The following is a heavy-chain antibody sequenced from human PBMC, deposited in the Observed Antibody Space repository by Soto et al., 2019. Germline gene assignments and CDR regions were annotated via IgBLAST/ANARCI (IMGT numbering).Heavy chain of an antibody. CDR1: GGSISSGGYY. CDR2: IYYSGST. D-gene: IGHD3-22*01. V-gene: IGHV4-31*03. Sequence: SETLSLTCTVSGGSISSGGYYWSWIRQHPGKGLEWIGYIYYSGSTYYNPSLKSRVTISVDTSKNQFSLKLSSVTAADTAVYYCARESYYDSSGIDYWGQGTLVTAPQ. J-gene: IGHJ4*02. CDR3: ARESYYDSSGIDY.